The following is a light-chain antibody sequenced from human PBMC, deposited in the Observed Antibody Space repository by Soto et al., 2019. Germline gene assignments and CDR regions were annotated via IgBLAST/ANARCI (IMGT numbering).Light chain of an antibody. Sequence: DIQMTPSPSSLSASVGDRVTITCRTSQSISTYLNWYQQKPGKAPKLLIYGASSLQSGVPSRFSGSGSGTDFTLTISSLQPEDFATYYCQQSYSSPPSFGQGTRLEI. CDR3: QQSYSSPPS. J-gene: IGKJ5*01. CDR2: GAS. CDR1: QSISTY. V-gene: IGKV1-39*01.